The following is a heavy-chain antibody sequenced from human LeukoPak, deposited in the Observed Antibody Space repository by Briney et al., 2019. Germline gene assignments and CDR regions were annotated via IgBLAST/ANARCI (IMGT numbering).Heavy chain of an antibody. J-gene: IGHJ4*02. V-gene: IGHV3-15*01. CDR3: TTFFLRRPYYFDY. CDR1: GFTFSNYW. D-gene: IGHD2/OR15-2a*01. CDR2: IKSKTDGGTT. Sequence: GGSLRLSCAASGFTFSNYWMSWVRQAPGKGLEWVGRIKSKTDGGTTDYAAPVKGRFIISRDDSKNTLYLQMNSLKTEDTAVYYCTTFFLRRPYYFDYWGQGTRVTVSS.